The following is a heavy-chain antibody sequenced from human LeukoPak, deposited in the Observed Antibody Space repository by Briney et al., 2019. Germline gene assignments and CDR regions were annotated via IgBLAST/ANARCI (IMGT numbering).Heavy chain of an antibody. J-gene: IGHJ5*02. V-gene: IGHV3-7*01. CDR1: GFTFSSYQ. Sequence: GGSLKLSCAASGFTFSSYQMSWVRQAPGKGLEWVTNIKQDGSEKYYVDSVKGRFTISRDNAKNSLYLQMNSLRAEDTAVYYCARDLGQYYDTSDNWFDPWGQGTLVTVSS. D-gene: IGHD3-22*01. CDR3: ARDLGQYYDTSDNWFDP. CDR2: IKQDGSEK.